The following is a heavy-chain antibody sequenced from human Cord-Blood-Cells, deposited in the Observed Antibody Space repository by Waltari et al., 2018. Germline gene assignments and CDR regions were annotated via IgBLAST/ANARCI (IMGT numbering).Heavy chain of an antibody. J-gene: IGHJ4*02. CDR2: INTSGSST. D-gene: IGHD6-19*01. CDR1: GYTLTSYY. Sequence: QVQLVQFGAEVKKPGVSVKASCKASGYTLTSYYLQWVRQAPGQGLEWMGIINTSGSSTSYAQKFQGRVTMTSDTSTSTVYMELSSRRSEDTAVYYCAREVSVAGRSLDYWGQGTLVTVSS. CDR3: AREVSVAGRSLDY. V-gene: IGHV1-46*01.